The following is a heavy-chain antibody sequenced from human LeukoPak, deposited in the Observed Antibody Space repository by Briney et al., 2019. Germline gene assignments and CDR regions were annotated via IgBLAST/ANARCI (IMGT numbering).Heavy chain of an antibody. J-gene: IGHJ6*03. Sequence: GGSLRLSCAASGFTFSSYSTNWVRQAPGKGLEWVSAISGSGGSTYYADSVKGRFTISRDNSKNTLYLQMNSLRAEDTAVYYCAKDRTSSYYYYYYMDVWGKGTTVTVSS. V-gene: IGHV3-23*01. D-gene: IGHD1-14*01. CDR1: GFTFSSYS. CDR2: ISGSGGST. CDR3: AKDRTSSYYYYYYMDV.